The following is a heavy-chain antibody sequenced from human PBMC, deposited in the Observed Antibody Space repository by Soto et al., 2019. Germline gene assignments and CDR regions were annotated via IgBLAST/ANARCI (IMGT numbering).Heavy chain of an antibody. V-gene: IGHV3-21*04. CDR2: ISRSAGNT. J-gene: IGHJ4*02. CDR3: ARDFVCEYSSGWSKFVE. D-gene: IGHD6-19*01. Sequence: GESLRLSWAASGFTFSRYSMNWVRQAPGKGLEWVSSISRSAGNTYYADSVKGRFTISRDNSKNTLYLQMNSLRAEDTAVDYCARDFVCEYSSGWSKFVEWCQAPLVSVSS. CDR1: GFTFSRYS.